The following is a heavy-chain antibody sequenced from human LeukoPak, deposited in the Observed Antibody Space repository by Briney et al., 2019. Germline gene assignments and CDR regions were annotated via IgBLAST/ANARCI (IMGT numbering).Heavy chain of an antibody. CDR1: GFTFSTYA. J-gene: IGHJ1*01. CDR2: IGHSGDST. D-gene: IGHD6-19*01. Sequence: GGSLRLSCSASGFTFSTYAMHWVRQAPGKGLEYVSAIGHSGDSTYYADSVKGRFTISRDNSKNTLYLQMSSLRPEDTAVYYCVKDREMGSGWAYFQHWGQGTLVTVSS. CDR3: VKDREMGSGWAYFQH. V-gene: IGHV3-64D*06.